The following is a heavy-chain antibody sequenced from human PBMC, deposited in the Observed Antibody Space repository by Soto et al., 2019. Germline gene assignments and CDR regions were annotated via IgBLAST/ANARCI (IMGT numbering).Heavy chain of an antibody. D-gene: IGHD1-1*01. V-gene: IGHV1-69*06. CDR1: GAGDTFSNYG. Sequence: QVHLVQSGAEVKSPGSAVKVSCKVSGAGDTFSNYGLNWMRQAPGQGLEWMGGTIPAFGTANYAQKFQGRVTITADTSTTAAYMELISLRSDDTAVYYCWRHDKTALPPLDSWGQGTLVSGSS. CDR3: WRHDKTALPPLDS. J-gene: IGHJ4*02. CDR2: TIPAFGTA.